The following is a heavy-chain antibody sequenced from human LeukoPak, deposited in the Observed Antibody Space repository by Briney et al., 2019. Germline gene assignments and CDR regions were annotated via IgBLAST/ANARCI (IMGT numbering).Heavy chain of an antibody. CDR3: ASMVVAATQFDY. J-gene: IGHJ4*02. CDR1: GYTFTGYY. Sequence: ASVKVSCKASGYTFTGYYMHWVRQAPGQGLEWMGWIDPNSGGTNYAQKFQGRVTMTRDASISTAYMELSRLRSDDTAVYYCASMVVAATQFDYWGQGTLVTVSS. D-gene: IGHD2-15*01. V-gene: IGHV1-2*02. CDR2: IDPNSGGT.